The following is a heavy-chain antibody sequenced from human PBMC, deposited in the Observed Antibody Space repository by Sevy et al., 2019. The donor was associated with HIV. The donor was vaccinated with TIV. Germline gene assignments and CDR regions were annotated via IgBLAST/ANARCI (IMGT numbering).Heavy chain of an antibody. CDR1: GFTFGSYA. Sequence: GSLRLSCTASGFTFGSYAMSWVRQTPGQGLECVTAITDSGGDTYHADSVKGRFTISRDNSKNTLYLQMDSLRAEDTAVYYCVKGSSPSRPYYFDYWGQGTLVTVSS. CDR2: ITDSGGDT. V-gene: IGHV3-23*01. CDR3: VKGSSPSRPYYFDY. J-gene: IGHJ4*02.